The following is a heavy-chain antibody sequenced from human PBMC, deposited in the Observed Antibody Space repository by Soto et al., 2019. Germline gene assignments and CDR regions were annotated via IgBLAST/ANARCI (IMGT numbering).Heavy chain of an antibody. V-gene: IGHV3-15*01. J-gene: IGHJ3*02. CDR3: TTDKSLGIVGASDAFDI. D-gene: IGHD1-26*01. Sequence: GGSLRLSCAASGFTFSNAWMSWVRQAPGKGLEWVGRIKSKTDGGTTDYAAPVKGRFTISRDDSKNTLYLQMNSLKTEDTAVYYCTTDKSLGIVGASDAFDIWGQGTMVTVSS. CDR2: IKSKTDGGTT. CDR1: GFTFSNAW.